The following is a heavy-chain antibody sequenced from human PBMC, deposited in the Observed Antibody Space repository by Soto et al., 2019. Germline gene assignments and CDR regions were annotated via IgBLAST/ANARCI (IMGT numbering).Heavy chain of an antibody. J-gene: IGHJ4*02. CDR1: GFTFTTLV. D-gene: IGHD4-4*01. CDR2: IVIGSGNT. CDR3: ATDRRGNYAHLGY. Sequence: QMQLVQSGPEVKKPGPSEKVSCKASGFTFTTLVVLWVRQARGHPLEWIGWIVIGSGNTNYEQKYQERVTITRDMSAGTAYMELRSLRSEDTAVYYCATDRRGNYAHLGYWGPGTLVTVSS. V-gene: IGHV1-58*01.